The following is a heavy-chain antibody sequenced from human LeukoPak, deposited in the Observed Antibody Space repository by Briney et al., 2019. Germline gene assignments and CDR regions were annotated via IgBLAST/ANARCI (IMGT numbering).Heavy chain of an antibody. J-gene: IGHJ4*02. CDR2: ISSSSSYI. CDR3: ARSTSGYYFSSSDY. D-gene: IGHD3-3*01. V-gene: IGHV3-21*01. Sequence: GGSLRLSCAASGFTFSSYSMNWVRQAPGKGLEWVSSISSSSSYIYYADSVKGRFTISRDNAKNSLYLQMNSLRAEDTAVYYCARSTSGYYFSSSDYWGQGTLVTVSS. CDR1: GFTFSSYS.